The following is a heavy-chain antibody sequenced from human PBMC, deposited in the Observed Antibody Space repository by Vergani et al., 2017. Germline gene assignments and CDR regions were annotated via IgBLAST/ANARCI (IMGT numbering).Heavy chain of an antibody. CDR3: ARQSSLAARQVWAFDI. J-gene: IGHJ3*02. CDR2: IDPSDSYT. D-gene: IGHD6-13*01. V-gene: IGHV5-10-1*03. CDR1: GYSFTSYW. Sequence: VQLVQSGAEVKKPGESLRISCKGSGYSFTSYWISWVRQMPGKGLEWMGRIDPSDSYTNYSPSFQGHVTISADKSISTAYLQWSSLKASDTAMYYCARQSSLAARQVWAFDIWGQGTMVTVSS.